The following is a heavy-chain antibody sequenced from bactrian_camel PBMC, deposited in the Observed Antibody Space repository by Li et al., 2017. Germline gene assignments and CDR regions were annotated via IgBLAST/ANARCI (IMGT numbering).Heavy chain of an antibody. Sequence: VQLVESGGGSVQTGESLRLSCTASGYTLSSGCMGWFRQAPGKEREEVAAIYRAGSNTCYADSVKGRFTISRDSAKNTLYLQMNSLQPEDTATYYCAADRCPFFRSAGPWYKAAAFAYWGQGTQVTVS. D-gene: IGHD2*01. CDR2: IYRAGSNT. V-gene: IGHV3S31*01. J-gene: IGHJ6*01. CDR3: AADRCPFFRSAGPWYKAAAFAY. CDR1: GYTLSSGC.